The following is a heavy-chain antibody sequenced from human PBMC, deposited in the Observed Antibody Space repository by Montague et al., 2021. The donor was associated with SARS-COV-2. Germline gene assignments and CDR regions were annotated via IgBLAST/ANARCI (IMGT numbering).Heavy chain of an antibody. D-gene: IGHD3-22*01. CDR3: ARLKRYFDSSGSSSAFDF. J-gene: IGHJ3*01. CDR1: GGSITTNIYY. V-gene: IGHV4-39*02. Sequence: SETLSLTCTVQGGSITTNIYYWAWNRPPPGKGLEWIGRLYYTGNTYYNPSLKSRVTISVVTSKNHLTLKLSSVTAAETAVYYCARLKRYFDSSGSSSAFDFWGQGTKVTVSS. CDR2: LYYTGNT.